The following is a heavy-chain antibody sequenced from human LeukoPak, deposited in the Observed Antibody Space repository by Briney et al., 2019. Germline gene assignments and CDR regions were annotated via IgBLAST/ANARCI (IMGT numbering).Heavy chain of an antibody. CDR3: AKFSSGSPHGDDY. V-gene: IGHV3-30*18. D-gene: IGHD1-26*01. CDR1: GFTFSSYG. J-gene: IGHJ4*02. Sequence: PGRSLRLSCAASGFTFSSYGMHWVRQAPGKGLEWVAVISYDGSNKYYADSVKGRFTISRDNSKNTLYLQMSSLRAEDTAVYYCAKFSSGSPHGDDYWGQGTLVTVSS. CDR2: ISYDGSNK.